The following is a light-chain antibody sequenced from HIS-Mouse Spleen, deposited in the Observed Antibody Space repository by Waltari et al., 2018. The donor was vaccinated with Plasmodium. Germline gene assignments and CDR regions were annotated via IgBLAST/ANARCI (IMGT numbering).Light chain of an antibody. Sequence: EIVMTQSPATLSVSPGERATLSCRASPSVSNNLAWYQQTPGPAPRLLIYGASTRATGIPARFSGSGSGTEFTLTISSLQSEDFAVYYCQQYNNWSFTFGPGTKVDIK. J-gene: IGKJ3*01. V-gene: IGKV3-15*01. CDR3: QQYNNWSFT. CDR1: PSVSNN. CDR2: GAS.